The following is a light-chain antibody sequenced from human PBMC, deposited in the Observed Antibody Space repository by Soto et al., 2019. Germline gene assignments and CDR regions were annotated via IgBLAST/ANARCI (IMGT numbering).Light chain of an antibody. V-gene: IGKV3-20*01. CDR2: AAS. Sequence: EIVLTQSPGTLSLSPGERATLSCRDSQSVSSRYLAWYQQTPGQAPRLLIYAASSRATGIPDRFSGSGSGTDFTLTITRLEPADFAVYFCQQSAGSSWTFGQGTKVEIK. CDR3: QQSAGSSWT. CDR1: QSVSSRY. J-gene: IGKJ1*01.